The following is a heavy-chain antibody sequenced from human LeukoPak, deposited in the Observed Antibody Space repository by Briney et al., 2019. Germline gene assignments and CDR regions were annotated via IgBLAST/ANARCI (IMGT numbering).Heavy chain of an antibody. CDR3: ARDPVGVAAAGTSWFDP. D-gene: IGHD6-13*01. CDR1: GYTFTGYY. CDR2: INPNSGGT. J-gene: IGHJ5*02. V-gene: IGHV1-2*02. Sequence: RASVKVSCKASGYTFTGYYIHWVRQAPGQGLEWMGWINPNSGGTNYAQKFQGRVTMTRDTSISTAYMELSRLRSDDTAVYYCARDPVGVAAAGTSWFDPWGQGTLVTVSS.